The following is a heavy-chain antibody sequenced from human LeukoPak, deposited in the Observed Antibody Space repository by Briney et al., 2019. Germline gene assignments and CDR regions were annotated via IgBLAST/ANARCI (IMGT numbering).Heavy chain of an antibody. CDR1: GFTFSNYG. V-gene: IGHV3-30*02. CDR3: AKPRDGYPDPFDY. J-gene: IGHJ4*02. D-gene: IGHD5-24*01. CDR2: MRYDASNK. Sequence: PGGSLRLSCAASGFTFSNYGMYWVRQAPGKGLEWVAYMRYDASNKNYADSVKGRFTISRDNSKNTLYLQMNGLIPEDTAVYYCAKPRDGYPDPFDYWGQGTLVTVSS.